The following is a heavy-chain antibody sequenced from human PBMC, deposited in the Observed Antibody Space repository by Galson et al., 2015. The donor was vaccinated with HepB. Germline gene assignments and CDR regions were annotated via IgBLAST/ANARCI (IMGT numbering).Heavy chain of an antibody. D-gene: IGHD2-21*01. V-gene: IGHV3-21*06. CDR2: ITGSSNYI. CDR1: GFTFSRFT. CDR3: ARECDGYDLSSCFDF. Sequence: SLRLSCAGSGFTFSRFTINWVRQAPGKGLEWVSIITGSSNYIYYADSVKGRFTISRDNVKNSLYLEMNNLRAEDTAVYYCARECDGYDLSSCFDFWGQGILVTVSP. J-gene: IGHJ4*02.